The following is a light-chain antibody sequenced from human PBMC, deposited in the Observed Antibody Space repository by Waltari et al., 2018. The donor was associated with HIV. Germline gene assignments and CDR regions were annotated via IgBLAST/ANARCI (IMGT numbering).Light chain of an antibody. CDR1: QDIGNA. Sequence: DIQMTQLPSPLSASVGDRVTISCRATQDIGNAVSGYQQRPGKVPKLLVYGGFIRQRGVAARITGSGSGTDFSLTISSLQPEDFATYFCHRYVSGPFSFGGGTKVEI. J-gene: IGKJ4*01. CDR3: HRYVSGPFS. V-gene: IGKV1-NL1*01. CDR2: GGF.